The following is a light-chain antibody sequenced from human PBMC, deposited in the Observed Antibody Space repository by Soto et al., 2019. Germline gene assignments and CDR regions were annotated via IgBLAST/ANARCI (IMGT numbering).Light chain of an antibody. Sequence: IVLTQSPCTLSVSPGERVTLSCRASQSVTTRLAWYQHKPGQAPKLLMSGASNMASGVPVRFSGSGSGTEFTLTITSLEPEDFAMYYCQQYGGSPITFGLGTRLEI. CDR3: QQYGGSPIT. CDR1: QSVTTR. V-gene: IGKV3-20*01. J-gene: IGKJ5*01. CDR2: GAS.